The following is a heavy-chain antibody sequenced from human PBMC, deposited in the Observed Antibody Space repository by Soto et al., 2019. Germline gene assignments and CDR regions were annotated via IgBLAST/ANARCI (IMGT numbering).Heavy chain of an antibody. J-gene: IGHJ6*02. CDR2: INPSGGST. CDR3: ARDSVFGVVTPPVVGMDV. Sequence: ASVKVSCKXSGYTFTSYYMHWVRQAPGQGLEWMGIINPSGGSTSYAQKFQGRVTMTRDTSTSTVYMELSSLRSEDTAVYYCARDSVFGVVTPPVVGMDVWGQGTTVTVSS. V-gene: IGHV1-46*01. CDR1: GYTFTSYY. D-gene: IGHD3-3*01.